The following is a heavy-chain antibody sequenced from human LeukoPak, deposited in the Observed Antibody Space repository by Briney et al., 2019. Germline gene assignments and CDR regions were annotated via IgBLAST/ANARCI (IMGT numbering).Heavy chain of an antibody. CDR2: IYHSGST. Sequence: SETLSLTCAVSGYSISSGYYWGWIRPPPGKGLEWIGSIYHSGSTYYSPSLKSRVTISVDTSKNQFSLNLSSVTAADTAVYYCASKPFLSGSFDYWGQGTLVTVSS. D-gene: IGHD1-26*01. CDR1: GYSISSGYY. CDR3: ASKPFLSGSFDY. V-gene: IGHV4-38-2*01. J-gene: IGHJ4*02.